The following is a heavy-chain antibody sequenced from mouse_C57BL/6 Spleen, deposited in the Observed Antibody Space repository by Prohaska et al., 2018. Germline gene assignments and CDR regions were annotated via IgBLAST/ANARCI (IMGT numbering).Heavy chain of an antibody. D-gene: IGHD2-12*01. CDR2: INPYSGST. Sequence: KMSCKASGYTFNDYYMNWVKQSHVTSLEWIGVINPYSGSTNYNEKFKGKATLTVDKSASTAYMELSSLTSEDSAVYYCARKEVDSYFYALDYWGQGTSVTVSS. V-gene: IGHV1-19*01. CDR3: ARKEVDSYFYALDY. J-gene: IGHJ4*01. CDR1: GYTFNDYY.